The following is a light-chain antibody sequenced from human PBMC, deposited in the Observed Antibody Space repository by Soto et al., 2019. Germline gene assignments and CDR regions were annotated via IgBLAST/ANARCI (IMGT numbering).Light chain of an antibody. J-gene: IGKJ1*01. CDR2: AAS. V-gene: IGKV1-8*01. CDR3: QQYYSYPRT. Sequence: AIRMTQSPSSFSASTGDRVPITCLASQGISSYLAWYQQKPGKAPKLLIYAASPLQSGVPSRFSGSGSGTDFTLTISCLQSEDFATYYCQQYYSYPRTFGQGTKVDIK. CDR1: QGISSY.